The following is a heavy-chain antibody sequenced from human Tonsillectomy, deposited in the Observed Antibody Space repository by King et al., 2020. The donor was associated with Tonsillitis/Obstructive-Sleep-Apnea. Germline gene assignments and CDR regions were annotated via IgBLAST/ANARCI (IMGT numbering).Heavy chain of an antibody. CDR2: IYYSGST. D-gene: IGHD3-9*01. CDR3: ARYYDILTGYFAFDI. CDR1: GGSISSYY. V-gene: IGHV4-59*01. J-gene: IGHJ3*02. Sequence: VQLQESGPGLVKPSETLSLTCTVSGGSISSYYWSWIRQPPGKGLEWIGYIYYSGSTNYNPSLKSRVTISVDTSKNQFSLKLSSVTAADTAVYYCARYYDILTGYFAFDIWGQGTMVTVSS.